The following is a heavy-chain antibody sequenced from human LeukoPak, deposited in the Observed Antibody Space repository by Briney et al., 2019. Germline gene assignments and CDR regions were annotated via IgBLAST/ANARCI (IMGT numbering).Heavy chain of an antibody. CDR3: ARPVASRLGWFDP. D-gene: IGHD1-1*01. Sequence: SETLFLTCVVSGASVSSYYWGLIRPSPGKGLEWIGHIYHSGGTNYNPSLKSRGTISVDTSKNQFSLKLSSVTAAGTAVYYCARPVASRLGWFDPWGQGTLVTVSS. V-gene: IGHV4-59*08. CDR1: GASVSSYY. J-gene: IGHJ5*02. CDR2: IYHSGGT.